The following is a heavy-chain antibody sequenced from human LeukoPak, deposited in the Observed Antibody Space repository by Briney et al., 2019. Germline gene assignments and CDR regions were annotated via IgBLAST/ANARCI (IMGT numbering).Heavy chain of an antibody. J-gene: IGHJ4*02. Sequence: SETLSLTCTVSGGSISSYYWSWIRQPPGKGLEWIGYIYYSGSTNYNPSLKSRVTMSVDTSKNQFSLKLSSVTAADTAVYYCARGGYYYDSSGYYSFVYWGQGTLVTVSS. CDR2: IYYSGST. CDR1: GGSISSYY. CDR3: ARGGYYYDSSGYYSFVY. V-gene: IGHV4-59*12. D-gene: IGHD3-22*01.